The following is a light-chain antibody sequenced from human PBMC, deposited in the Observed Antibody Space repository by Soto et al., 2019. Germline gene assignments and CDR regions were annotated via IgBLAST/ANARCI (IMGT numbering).Light chain of an antibody. V-gene: IGKV1-33*01. CDR2: DAS. J-gene: IGKJ1*01. Sequence: IQMPQSPSSLSASVGDRVTITCQASQDISNYLHWYQQKPGKAPKLLIYDASNLETGVPSRFSGSGSGTDFTFTISSLQPEDIATYYCQQFDGLPRTFGQGTKVEIK. CDR1: QDISNY. CDR3: QQFDGLPRT.